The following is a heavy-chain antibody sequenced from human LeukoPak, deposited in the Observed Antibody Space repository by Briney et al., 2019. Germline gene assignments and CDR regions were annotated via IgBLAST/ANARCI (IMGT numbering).Heavy chain of an antibody. D-gene: IGHD2-2*01. CDR3: AKDGVPGYCSSTSCYGYYMDV. CDR1: GFTFSSYW. V-gene: IGHV3-7*01. J-gene: IGHJ6*03. Sequence: PGGSLRLSCAASGFTFSSYWMSWVRQAPGKGLEGVANIKQDGSEKYYADSVKGRFTISRDNSKNTLYLQMNSLRAEDTAVYYCAKDGVPGYCSSTSCYGYYMDVWGKGTTVTVSS. CDR2: IKQDGSEK.